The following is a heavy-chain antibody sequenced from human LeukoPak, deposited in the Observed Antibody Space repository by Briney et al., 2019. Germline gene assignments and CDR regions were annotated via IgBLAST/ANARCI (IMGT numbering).Heavy chain of an antibody. J-gene: IGHJ4*01. D-gene: IGHD3-22*01. V-gene: IGHV3-21*01. CDR2: IGSSSSYI. Sequence: GGSLRLSCAASGFTFSSYSMNWVRQAPGKGLEWVSTIGSSSSYIYYADSVKGRFTISRDNAKNSLYLQMNSLRAEDTAVYYCARGRSMYYYDSSGHNFDYWGQGTLVTVSS. CDR1: GFTFSSYS. CDR3: ARGRSMYYYDSSGHNFDY.